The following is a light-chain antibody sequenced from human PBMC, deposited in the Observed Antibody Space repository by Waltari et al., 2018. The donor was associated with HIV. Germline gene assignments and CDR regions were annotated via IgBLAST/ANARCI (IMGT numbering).Light chain of an antibody. V-gene: IGKV4-1*01. CDR3: QQYYSTPET. CDR1: QSVLYNSNNKNY. J-gene: IGKJ2*01. Sequence: DIVMTQSPDSLAVSLGERATINCRSSQSVLYNSNNKNYLAWYQQKPGQPPKLLMYWASTRESGVSDRFSGSGSGTDFTLTISSLQAEDVAVYFCQQYYSTPETFGRGTKLEIK. CDR2: WAS.